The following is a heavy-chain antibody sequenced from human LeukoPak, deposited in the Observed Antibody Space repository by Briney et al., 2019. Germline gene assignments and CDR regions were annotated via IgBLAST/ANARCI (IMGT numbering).Heavy chain of an antibody. CDR3: ARDYSYGSGGIDY. CDR2: IYTSGST. CDR1: GGSISSGSYY. V-gene: IGHV4-61*02. D-gene: IGHD3-10*01. J-gene: IGHJ4*02. Sequence: PSETLSLTCTVSGGSISSGSYYWRWIRQPTGKGLEWNGRIYTSGSTNYNPYLKSRVTISVDTTKNQFSLKLSSVTAADTAVYYCARDYSYGSGGIDYWGQGTLVTVSS.